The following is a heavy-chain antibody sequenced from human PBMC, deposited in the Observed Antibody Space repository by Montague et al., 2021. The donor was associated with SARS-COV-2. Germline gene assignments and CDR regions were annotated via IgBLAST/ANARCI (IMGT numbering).Heavy chain of an antibody. V-gene: IGHV4-39*01. J-gene: IGHJ5*02. CDR3: AGNGPITVIVVVIGSGFDP. CDR1: GGSISSSSYY. CDR2: IYYSGST. D-gene: IGHD3-22*01. Sequence: SETLSLTCTVSGGSISSSSYYWGWIRQPPGKGLEWIGSIYYSGSTYYNPSLKSRVTISVDTSKNQFSLKLSSVTAADTAVYYCAGNGPITVIVVVIGSGFDPWGQGTLVTVSS.